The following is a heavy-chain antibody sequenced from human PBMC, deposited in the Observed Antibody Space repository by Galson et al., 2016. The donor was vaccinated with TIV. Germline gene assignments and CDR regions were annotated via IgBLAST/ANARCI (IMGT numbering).Heavy chain of an antibody. V-gene: IGHV3-48*03. CDR2: IIESGRST. J-gene: IGHJ4*02. D-gene: IGHD2-2*01. Sequence: SLRLSCAASGFTFSSYEMNWVRQAPGRGLEWVSYIIESGRSTYYADSLKGRFSISRDNAKNSLYLQMSSLRAEDTAVYYCARGRGYCDTTSCYVDYWGQGTLVTVSS. CDR3: ARGRGYCDTTSCYVDY. CDR1: GFTFSSYE.